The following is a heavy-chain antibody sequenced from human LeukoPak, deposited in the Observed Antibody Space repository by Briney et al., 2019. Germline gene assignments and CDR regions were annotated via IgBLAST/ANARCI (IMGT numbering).Heavy chain of an antibody. Sequence: GESLRLSCAASGFTFSDYWMSWVRQAPGEGLEWVANIQQDGSEKYYVDSVKGRFTISRDNAKKSLFLQVSSLRGEDTAVYYCAKDGTSGWYVGNWFDPWGQGTLVTVSS. CDR1: GFTFSDYW. D-gene: IGHD6-19*01. CDR3: AKDGTSGWYVGNWFDP. CDR2: IQQDGSEK. V-gene: IGHV3-7*01. J-gene: IGHJ5*02.